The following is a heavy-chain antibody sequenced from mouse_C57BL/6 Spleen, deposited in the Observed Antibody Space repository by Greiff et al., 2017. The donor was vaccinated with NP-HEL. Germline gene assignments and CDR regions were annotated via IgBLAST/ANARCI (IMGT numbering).Heavy chain of an antibody. Sequence: QVQLKESGAELVKPGASVKLSCKASGYTFTSYWMHWVKQRPGQGLEWIGMIHPNSGSTNYNEKFKSKATLTVDKSSSTAYMQLSSLTSEDSAVYYCARRSNYYAMDYWGQGTSVTVSS. J-gene: IGHJ4*01. CDR2: IHPNSGST. D-gene: IGHD2-5*01. CDR1: GYTFTSYW. CDR3: ARRSNYYAMDY. V-gene: IGHV1-64*01.